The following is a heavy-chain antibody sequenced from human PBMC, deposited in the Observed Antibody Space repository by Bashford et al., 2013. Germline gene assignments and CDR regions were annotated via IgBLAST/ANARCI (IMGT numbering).Heavy chain of an antibody. J-gene: IGHJ4*01. D-gene: IGHD6-13*01. CDR3: VRSVAAGRTSGFDY. Sequence: VRQAPGKGLEWVSAISGSGGSTYYADSVKGRFTISRDNAKNSLYLQMDRLRDEDTAVYYCVRSVAAGRTSGFDYWGHGTLVTVSS. V-gene: IGHV3-23*01. CDR2: ISGSGGST.